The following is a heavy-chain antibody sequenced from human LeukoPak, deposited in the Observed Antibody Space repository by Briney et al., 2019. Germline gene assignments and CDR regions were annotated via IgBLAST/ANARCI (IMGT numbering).Heavy chain of an antibody. D-gene: IGHD6-13*01. J-gene: IGHJ5*02. CDR2: IYYSGST. CDR1: GGSISSYY. V-gene: IGHV4-59*01. Sequence: SETLSLTCTVSGGSISSYYWSWIRQPPGKGLEWIGYIYYSGSTNYNPSLKSRVTISVDTSKDLFSLKLSSVTAADTAVYYCARVATKRIAAAGPLGFDPWGQGTLVTVSS. CDR3: ARVATKRIAAAGPLGFDP.